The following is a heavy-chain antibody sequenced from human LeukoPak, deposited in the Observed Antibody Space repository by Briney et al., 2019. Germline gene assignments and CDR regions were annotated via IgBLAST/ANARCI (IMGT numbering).Heavy chain of an antibody. CDR2: ISGSGGST. V-gene: IGHV3-23*01. J-gene: IGHJ4*02. Sequence: PGGSLRFSCAASGFTFSSYAMSWVRQAPGKGLEWVSAISGSGGSTYYADSVKGRFTISRDNSKNTLYLQMNSLRAEDTAVYYCAKDQGKCSSGCDFDYWGQGTLVTVSS. D-gene: IGHD6-19*01. CDR3: AKDQGKCSSGCDFDY. CDR1: GFTFSSYA.